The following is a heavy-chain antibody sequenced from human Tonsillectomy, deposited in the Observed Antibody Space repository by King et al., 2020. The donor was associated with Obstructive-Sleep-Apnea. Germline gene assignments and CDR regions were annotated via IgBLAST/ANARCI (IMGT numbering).Heavy chain of an antibody. V-gene: IGHV4-59*08. CDR3: AALNYYDTSGYVFDY. D-gene: IGHD3-22*01. Sequence: MQLQESGPGLVKPSETLSLTCTVSGGSISTYYWTWIRQPPGKGLEWIGYIHHSGSTSYNPSLNSGVTISVDTSKKQFSLSLSSVTAADTAVYYCAALNYYDTSGYVFDYWGQGTLVTVSS. CDR2: IHHSGST. CDR1: GGSISTYY. J-gene: IGHJ4*02.